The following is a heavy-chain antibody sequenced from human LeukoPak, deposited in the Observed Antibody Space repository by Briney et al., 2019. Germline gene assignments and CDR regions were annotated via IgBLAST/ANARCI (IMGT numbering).Heavy chain of an antibody. Sequence: GRSLRPSCAASGFTFSSYGMHWVRQAPGKGLEWVAVIWYDGSNKYYADSVKGRFTISRDNSKNTLYLQMNSLRAEDTAVYYCAKSRPDSSGYYPSYYFDYWGQGTLVTVSS. D-gene: IGHD3-22*01. CDR3: AKSRPDSSGYYPSYYFDY. V-gene: IGHV3-33*06. CDR2: IWYDGSNK. J-gene: IGHJ4*02. CDR1: GFTFSSYG.